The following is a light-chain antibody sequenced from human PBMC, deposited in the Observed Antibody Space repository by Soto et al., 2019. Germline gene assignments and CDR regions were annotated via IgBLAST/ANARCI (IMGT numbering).Light chain of an antibody. J-gene: IGKJ1*01. CDR1: QSVNSR. CDR3: QHYNSYSEA. CDR2: GAS. Sequence: EIVLTQSPGTLSLSPGERATLSCRASQSVNSRLAWYQHKPGQAPRLLISGASSRATGIPDRFSGSGSGTEFTLTISSLQPDDFATYYCQHYNSYSEAFGQGTKV. V-gene: IGKV3-20*01.